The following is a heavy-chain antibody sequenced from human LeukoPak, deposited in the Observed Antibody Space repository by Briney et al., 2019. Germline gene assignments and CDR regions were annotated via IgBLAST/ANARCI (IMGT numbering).Heavy chain of an antibody. CDR3: ARRPIVVVPAGRGYMDV. D-gene: IGHD2-2*01. J-gene: IGHJ6*03. CDR1: GGSFSGYY. Sequence: PSETLSLTCAVYGGSFSGYYWSWIRQPPGKGLEWIGEINHSGSTNYNPSLKSRVTISVDTSKNQFSLKLSSVTAADTAVYYCARRPIVVVPAGRGYMDVWGKGTTVTVSS. CDR2: INHSGST. V-gene: IGHV4-34*01.